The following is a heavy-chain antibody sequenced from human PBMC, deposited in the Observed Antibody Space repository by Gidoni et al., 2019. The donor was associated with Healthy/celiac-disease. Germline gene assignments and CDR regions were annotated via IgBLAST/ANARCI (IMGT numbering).Heavy chain of an antibody. J-gene: IGHJ5*02. CDR2: ISWNSGSI. CDR3: AKGAAFRDDYYKNNWFDP. D-gene: IGHD1-26*01. Sequence: EVQLVESGGGLVQPGRSLSLSCAASGFTFDDYAMHWVRQAPGKGLEWVSGISWNSGSIGYADSVKGRFTISRDNAKNSLYLQMNSLRAEDTALYYCAKGAAFRDDYYKNNWFDPWGQGTLVTVSS. V-gene: IGHV3-9*01. CDR1: GFTFDDYA.